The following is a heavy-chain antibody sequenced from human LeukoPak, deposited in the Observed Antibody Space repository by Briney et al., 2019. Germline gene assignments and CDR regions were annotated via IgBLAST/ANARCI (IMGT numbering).Heavy chain of an antibody. D-gene: IGHD3-3*02. CDR1: GFHFSDYY. CDR2: ICSSGSTI. J-gene: IGHJ4*02. V-gene: IGHV3-11*01. CDR3: ARFKSIGAFDY. Sequence: GESLRLSCAAPGFHFSDYYRSWIRQAPGKGLEWVSYICSSGSTIYYADSEKGRFTISRDNAKISLYLQIDSLRAEDTAVYYCARFKSIGAFDYWGQGTLVTVSS.